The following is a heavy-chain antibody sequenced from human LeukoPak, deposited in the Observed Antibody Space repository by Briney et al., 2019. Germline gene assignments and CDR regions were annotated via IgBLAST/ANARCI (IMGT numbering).Heavy chain of an antibody. CDR2: LWGDGTNQ. D-gene: IGHD4-11*01. CDR3: AKDAQRGFDYSNSLEY. J-gene: IGHJ4*02. Sequence: PRGSLRLSSAASGFTFSHYTFHWVRQAPGKGLDWGADLWGDGTNQYYADSVKGRFTISRDDSQKTVYLEMNSLRTEDTAMYYCAKDAQRGFDYSNSLEYWGPGTLVTVPS. V-gene: IGHV3-33*06. CDR1: GFTFSHYT.